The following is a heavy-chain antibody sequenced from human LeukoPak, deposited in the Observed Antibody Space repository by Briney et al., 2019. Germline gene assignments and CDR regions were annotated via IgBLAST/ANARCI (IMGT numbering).Heavy chain of an antibody. Sequence: SETLSLTCIVSGGSINTYYWSWIRQPAGKGLEWIGRIYTSGSTNYNPSLKSRVTVSVDTSKNQFSLRLSSVTAADTAVYYCARLAYGDSPKAAFDIWGQGTMVTVSS. J-gene: IGHJ3*02. V-gene: IGHV4-4*07. CDR1: GGSINTYY. CDR2: IYTSGST. D-gene: IGHD4-17*01. CDR3: ARLAYGDSPKAAFDI.